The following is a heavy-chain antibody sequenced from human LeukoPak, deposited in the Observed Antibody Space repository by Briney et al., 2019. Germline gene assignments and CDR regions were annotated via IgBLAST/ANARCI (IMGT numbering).Heavy chain of an antibody. CDR2: ISGSGGST. J-gene: IGHJ4*02. CDR3: AKYASSGYYYGTSDY. CDR1: GFTFSSYA. Sequence: GGSLRLSCAASGFTFSSYAMSWVRQAPGKGLEWVSAISGSGGSTYYADSVKGRFTISRDNSKNTLYLQINSLRAEDTAVYYCAKYASSGYYYGTSDYWGQGTLVTVSS. V-gene: IGHV3-23*01. D-gene: IGHD3-22*01.